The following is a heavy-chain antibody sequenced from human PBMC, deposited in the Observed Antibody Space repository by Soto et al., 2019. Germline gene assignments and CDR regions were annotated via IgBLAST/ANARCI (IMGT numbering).Heavy chain of an antibody. CDR3: ARSTIVAFDS. V-gene: IGHV4-39*01. Sequence: SETLSITCTVYGGSISSSSYYWGWIRQPPGKGLEWIGSIYYSGSTYYNPSLKSRVTISVDTSKNQFSLKLSSVTAAVTAVYYCARSTIVAFDSWGQGTLVTVS. CDR2: IYYSGST. J-gene: IGHJ4*02. D-gene: IGHD1-1*01. CDR1: GGSISSSSYY.